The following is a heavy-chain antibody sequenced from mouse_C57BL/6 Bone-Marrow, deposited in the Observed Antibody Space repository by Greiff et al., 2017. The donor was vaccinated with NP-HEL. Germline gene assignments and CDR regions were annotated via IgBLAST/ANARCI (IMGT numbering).Heavy chain of an antibody. D-gene: IGHD1-2*01. CDR1: GFTFSDYG. V-gene: IGHV5-17*01. CDR3: ARHYYEGRSYAMDY. Sequence: EVMLVESGGGLVKPGGSLKLSCAASGFTFSDYGMHWVRQAPEKGLEWVAYISSGSSTIYYADTVKGRFTISRDNAKNTLFLQMTSLRSEDTAMYYCARHYYEGRSYAMDYWGQGTSVTVSS. J-gene: IGHJ4*01. CDR2: ISSGSSTI.